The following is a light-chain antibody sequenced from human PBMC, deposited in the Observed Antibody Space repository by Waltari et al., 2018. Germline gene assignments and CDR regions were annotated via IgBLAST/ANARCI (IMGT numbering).Light chain of an antibody. CDR3: QQYVNWPPMYT. Sequence: EIVMTQSPATLSVSPGERATLSCRASQSISSNLAWYQQRRGQAPRLLIYDASTRATGVPVRFSGSGSGTEFTLTIYSLQSEDVAVYYCQQYVNWPPMYTFGQGTKLELK. V-gene: IGKV3-15*01. CDR2: DAS. CDR1: QSISSN. J-gene: IGKJ2*01.